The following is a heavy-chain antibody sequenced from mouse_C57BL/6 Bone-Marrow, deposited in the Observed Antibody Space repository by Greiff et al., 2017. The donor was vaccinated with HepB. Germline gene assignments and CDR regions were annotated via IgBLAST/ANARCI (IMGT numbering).Heavy chain of an antibody. Sequence: VQLQQSGAELVRPGASVTLSCKASGYTFTDYEMHWVKRTPVHGLEWIGAIDPETGGTAYNQKFKGKAILTADKSSSTAYMELRSLTSEDSAVYYCTRRGGYYAMDYWGQGTSVTVSS. CDR2: IDPETGGT. J-gene: IGHJ4*01. V-gene: IGHV1-15*01. CDR3: TRRGGYYAMDY. CDR1: GYTFTDYE.